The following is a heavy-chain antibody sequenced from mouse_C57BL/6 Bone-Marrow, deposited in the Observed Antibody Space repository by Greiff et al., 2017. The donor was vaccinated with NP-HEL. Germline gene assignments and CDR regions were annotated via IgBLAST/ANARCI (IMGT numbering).Heavy chain of an antibody. CDR2: INPNNGGT. Sequence: VQLQQSGPELVKPGASVKISCKASGYTFTDYYMNWVKQSHGKSLEWIGDINPNNGGTSYNQKFKGKATLTVDKSSSTAYMELRSLTSEYSAVEYCAPIYYYGLYALDYWGQGTSVTVSS. V-gene: IGHV1-26*01. D-gene: IGHD1-1*01. CDR1: GYTFTDYY. J-gene: IGHJ4*01. CDR3: APIYYYGLYALDY.